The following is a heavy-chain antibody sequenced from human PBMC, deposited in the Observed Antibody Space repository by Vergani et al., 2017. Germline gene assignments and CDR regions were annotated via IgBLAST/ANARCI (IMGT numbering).Heavy chain of an antibody. D-gene: IGHD2-21*02. V-gene: IGHV4-59*01. CDR3: ARDGPPYCGGDCYS. Sequence: QVQLQESGPGLVKPSETLSLTCTVSGGSISSYYWSWIRQPPGKGMEWIGYIYYNGITNYNPSLNGRVTISVDTSKNQFSLKLSAVTAADTAVYYWARDGPPYCGGDCYSWGQGTLVTVSS. J-gene: IGHJ4*02. CDR1: GGSISSYY. CDR2: IYYNGIT.